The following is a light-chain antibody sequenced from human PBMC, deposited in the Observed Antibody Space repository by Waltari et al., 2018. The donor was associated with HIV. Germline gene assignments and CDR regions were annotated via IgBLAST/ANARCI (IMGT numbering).Light chain of an antibody. CDR3: QSTDSSGTYVV. J-gene: IGLJ2*01. CDR1: ALPNQS. CDR2: KDS. V-gene: IGLV3-25*03. Sequence: SYELTQPPSLSVSPGRPASITCSGDALPNQSTHWYQQKAGQAPVLIIYKDSERPSGIPERFSGSSSGTTVTLTISGVQAEDEADYYCQSTDSSGTYVVFGGGTKVTVL.